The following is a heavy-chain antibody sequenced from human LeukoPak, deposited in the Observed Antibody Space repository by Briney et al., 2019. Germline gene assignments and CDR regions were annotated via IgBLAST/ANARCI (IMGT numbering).Heavy chain of an antibody. J-gene: IGHJ4*02. D-gene: IGHD3-22*01. CDR2: ISGSGGST. Sequence: GGSLRLSCAASGFTFSSYATSWVRQAPGKGLEGVSTISGSGGSTYYADSVKGRFTISRDNSKNTLCLQMNSLRAEDTAIYYCAKCVYYDSSGYSATLFDYWGQGTLVTVSS. V-gene: IGHV3-23*01. CDR3: AKCVYYDSSGYSATLFDY. CDR1: GFTFSSYA.